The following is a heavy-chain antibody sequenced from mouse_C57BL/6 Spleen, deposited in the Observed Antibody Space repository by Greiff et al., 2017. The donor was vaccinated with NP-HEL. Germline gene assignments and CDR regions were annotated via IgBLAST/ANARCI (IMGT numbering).Heavy chain of an antibody. CDR3: ARRGVTTVVATDAMDY. Sequence: EVQLQQSGPELVKPGASVKIPCKASGYTFTDYNMDWVKQSHGKSLEWIGDINPNNGGTIYNQKFKGKATLTVDKSSSTAYMELRSLTSEDTAVYYCARRGVTTVVATDAMDYWGQGTSVTVSS. D-gene: IGHD1-1*01. CDR2: INPNNGGT. V-gene: IGHV1-18*01. J-gene: IGHJ4*01. CDR1: GYTFTDYN.